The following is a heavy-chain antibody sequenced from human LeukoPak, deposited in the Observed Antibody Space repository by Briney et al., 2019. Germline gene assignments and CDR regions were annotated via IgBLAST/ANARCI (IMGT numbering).Heavy chain of an antibody. V-gene: IGHV1-2*02. CDR2: INPNSGGT. J-gene: IGHJ4*02. Sequence: ASVKVSCKASGYTFTGYYMHWVRQAPGQGLGWMGWINPNSGGTNYAQKFQGRVTMTRDTSISTAYMELSRLRSDDTAVYYCARDFFGIAARRGGRYHDYWGQGTLVTVSS. D-gene: IGHD6-6*01. CDR1: GYTFTGYY. CDR3: ARDFFGIAARRGGRYHDY.